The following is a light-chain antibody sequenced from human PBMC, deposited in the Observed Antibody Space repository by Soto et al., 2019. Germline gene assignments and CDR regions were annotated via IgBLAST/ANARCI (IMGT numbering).Light chain of an antibody. V-gene: IGKV1-5*03. CDR3: QQYNDYSWT. CDR1: QSISIW. J-gene: IGKJ1*01. CDR2: NAS. Sequence: DIQMTQSHSTLSASVGDRVAITCRASQSISIWLAWYQQKPGKAPKLLIYNASSLESGVPSRFSGSGSGTEFTLTISSLQPDDFATYYCQQYNDYSWTFGQGTKVEIK.